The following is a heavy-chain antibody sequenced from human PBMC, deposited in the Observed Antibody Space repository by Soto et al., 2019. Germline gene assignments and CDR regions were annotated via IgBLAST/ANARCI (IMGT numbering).Heavy chain of an antibody. CDR2: VSGSGGSP. Sequence: EEQLLESGGGLVQPGGSLRLSCAATGFNFGSYAMGWVRQAPGKGLEWVSGVSGSGGSPYYADSVKGRLTISKDKSKNTLYLDLNNLRSEDTAVYFCVKGKESGYWGAFDSWGQGTLVTVSS. CDR1: GFNFGSYA. J-gene: IGHJ4*02. D-gene: IGHD7-27*01. CDR3: VKGKESGYWGAFDS. V-gene: IGHV3-23*01.